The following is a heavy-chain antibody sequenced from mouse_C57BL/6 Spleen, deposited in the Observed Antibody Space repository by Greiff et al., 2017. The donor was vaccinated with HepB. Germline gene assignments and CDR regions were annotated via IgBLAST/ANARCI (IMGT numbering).Heavy chain of an antibody. D-gene: IGHD1-1*01. CDR3: ARSPSITTVVAHYFDY. Sequence: EVQRVESGGGLVKPGGSLKLSCAASGFTFSSYTMSWVRQTPEKRLEWVATISGGGGNTYYPDSVKGRFTISRDNAKNTLYLQMSSLRSEDTALYYCARSPSITTVVAHYFDYWGQGTTLTVSS. CDR1: GFTFSSYT. J-gene: IGHJ2*01. CDR2: ISGGGGNT. V-gene: IGHV5-9*01.